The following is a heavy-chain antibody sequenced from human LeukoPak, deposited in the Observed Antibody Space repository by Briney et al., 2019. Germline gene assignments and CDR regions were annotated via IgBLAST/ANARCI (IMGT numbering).Heavy chain of an antibody. V-gene: IGHV3-74*01. CDR3: ARVAYSSSWYVDY. CDR2: INSDGGST. D-gene: IGHD6-13*01. Sequence: GGSLRLSCAASGFTFFSYEMYWVRQAPGKGLVWVSRINSDGGSTTYADSVKGRFTISRDNAKNALYLQMNGLRAEDTAVYYCARVAYSSSWYVDYWGQGTLVTVSS. CDR1: GFTFFSYE. J-gene: IGHJ4*02.